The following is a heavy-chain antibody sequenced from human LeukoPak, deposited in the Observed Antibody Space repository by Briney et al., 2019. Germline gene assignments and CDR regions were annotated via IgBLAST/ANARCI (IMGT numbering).Heavy chain of an antibody. CDR1: GFTFNDYY. CDR2: ISIGGTNT. Sequence: PGGSLRLSCAASGFTFNDYYMSWIRQAPGKGLEGLSYISIGGTNTHYAESVQGRFTTSRDNAKKSLYLEMNNLRAEDTAVYYCATDGAGFDTWGQGVLVTVSS. CDR3: ATDGAGFDT. V-gene: IGHV3-11*01. J-gene: IGHJ5*02.